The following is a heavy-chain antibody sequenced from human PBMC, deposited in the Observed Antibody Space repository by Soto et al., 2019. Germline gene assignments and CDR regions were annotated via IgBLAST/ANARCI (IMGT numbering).Heavy chain of an antibody. D-gene: IGHD6-6*01. J-gene: IGHJ4*02. CDR2: IKQDGSLK. CDR1: GFIFSNYW. CDR3: ARIGYSSSSLDY. Sequence: EVQLVESGGGLVQPGGSLRLSCTTSGFIFSNYWMTWDRQAPGKGLEWVANIKQDGSLKYYVDSVKGRFTITRDNAKNSVYLQMNSLRAEETAVYYCARIGYSSSSLDYWGQGTLVKVSS. V-gene: IGHV3-7*03.